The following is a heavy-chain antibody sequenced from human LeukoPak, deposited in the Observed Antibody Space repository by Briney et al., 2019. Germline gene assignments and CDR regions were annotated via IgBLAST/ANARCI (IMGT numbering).Heavy chain of an antibody. J-gene: IGHJ4*02. CDR1: GGSISSSSYY. Sequence: SETLSLTCTVSGGSISSSSYYWGWIRQPPGKGLEWIGSIYYSGSTYYNPSLKSRVTISVDTSKNQFSLKLSSVTAADTAAYYCARVNVWGSYFIYFDYWGQGTLVTVSS. CDR3: ARVNVWGSYFIYFDY. V-gene: IGHV4-39*07. D-gene: IGHD3-16*01. CDR2: IYYSGST.